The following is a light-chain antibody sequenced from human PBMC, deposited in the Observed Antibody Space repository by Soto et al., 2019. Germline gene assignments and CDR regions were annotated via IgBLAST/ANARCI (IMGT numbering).Light chain of an antibody. CDR2: GAS. CDR1: QSISSNY. V-gene: IGKV3-20*01. Sequence: EIVLTQSPGTLSLSPGERATLSCRASQSISSNYLAWYQQKPGQAPRLLIYGASSRATGIPDRFSGSRSGTDFTLTISRLEPGDFALYYCHQYGSSPRTFGQGTKVDI. J-gene: IGKJ1*01. CDR3: HQYGSSPRT.